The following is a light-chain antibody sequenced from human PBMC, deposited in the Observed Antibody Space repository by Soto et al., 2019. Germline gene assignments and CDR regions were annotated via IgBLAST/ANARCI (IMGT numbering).Light chain of an antibody. CDR1: SSDVGGSDY. V-gene: IGLV2-11*01. CDR3: CSHAGSYTFRV. Sequence: QSALTQPPSVSGSPGQSVTISCTGTSSDVGGSDYVSWFQHYPGKGPKLLIYDVTRRPSGVPDRFSGSKSGNTASLTISGLQVEDEADYYCCSHAGSYTFRVFGTGTKVTV. J-gene: IGLJ1*01. CDR2: DVT.